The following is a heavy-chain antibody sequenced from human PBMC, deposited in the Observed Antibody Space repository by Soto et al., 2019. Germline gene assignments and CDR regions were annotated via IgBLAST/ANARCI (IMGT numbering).Heavy chain of an antibody. D-gene: IGHD1-26*01. J-gene: IGHJ6*02. V-gene: IGHV3-33*01. CDR3: ARPIVGATRIDYYYGMDV. CDR2: IWYDGSNK. CDR1: GFTFSSYG. Sequence: GGSLRLSCAASGFTFSSYGMHWVRQAPGKGLEWVAVIWYDGSNKYYADSVKGRFTISRDNSKNTLYLQMNSLRAEDTAVYYCARPIVGATRIDYYYGMDVWGQGTTVTVSS.